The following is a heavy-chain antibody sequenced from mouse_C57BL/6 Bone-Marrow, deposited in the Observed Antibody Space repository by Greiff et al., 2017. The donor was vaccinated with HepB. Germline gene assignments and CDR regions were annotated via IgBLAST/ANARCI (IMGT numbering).Heavy chain of an antibody. J-gene: IGHJ2*01. Sequence: LVESGAELARPGASVKLSCKASGYTFTSYGISWVKQRTGQGLEWSGEIYPRSGNTYYNEKFKGKATLTVDKSSSTAYMELRSLTSEDSAVYYCARWGGLPYFDYWGQGTTLTVSS. D-gene: IGHD2-4*01. V-gene: IGHV1-81*01. CDR3: ARWGGLPYFDY. CDR2: IYPRSGNT. CDR1: GYTFTSYG.